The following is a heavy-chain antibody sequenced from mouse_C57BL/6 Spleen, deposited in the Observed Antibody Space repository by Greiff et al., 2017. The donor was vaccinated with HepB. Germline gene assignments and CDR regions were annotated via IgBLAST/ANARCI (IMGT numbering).Heavy chain of an antibody. CDR3: TRDSYYGSSPAWFAY. J-gene: IGHJ3*01. Sequence: DVMLVESGEGLVKPGGSLKLSCAASGFTFSSYAMSWVRQTPEKRLEWVAYISSGGDYIYYADTVKGRFTISRDNARNTLYLQMSSLKSEDTAMYYCTRDSYYGSSPAWFAYWGQGTLVTVSA. V-gene: IGHV5-9-1*02. D-gene: IGHD1-1*01. CDR1: GFTFSSYA. CDR2: ISSGGDYI.